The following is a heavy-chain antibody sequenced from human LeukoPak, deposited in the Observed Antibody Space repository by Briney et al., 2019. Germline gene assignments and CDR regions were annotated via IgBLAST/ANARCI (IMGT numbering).Heavy chain of an antibody. V-gene: IGHV3-21*01. CDR1: GFTFSSYS. Sequence: GGSLRLSCAASGFTFSSYSMNWVRQAPGKGLEGVSSISSSSSYIYYADSVKGRFTISRDNAKNSLYLQMNSLSAEDTAVSYCAWIDFGGYYTVDYWGQRTLVSVSS. CDR3: AWIDFGGYYTVDY. D-gene: IGHD3-3*01. CDR2: ISSSSSYI. J-gene: IGHJ4*02.